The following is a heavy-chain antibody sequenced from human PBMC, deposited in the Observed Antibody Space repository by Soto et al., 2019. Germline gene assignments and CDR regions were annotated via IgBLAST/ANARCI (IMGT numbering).Heavy chain of an antibody. CDR1: GYTFTSYG. CDR3: ARDLAQVEWLFPGGNYYMDV. D-gene: IGHD3-3*01. V-gene: IGHV1-18*01. J-gene: IGHJ6*03. Sequence: ASVKVSCKASGYTFTSYGISWVRQAPGQGLEWMGWISAYNGNTNYAQKLQGRVTMTTDTSTSTAYMELRSLRSDDTAVYYCARDLAQVEWLFPGGNYYMDVWGKGTTVTVSS. CDR2: ISAYNGNT.